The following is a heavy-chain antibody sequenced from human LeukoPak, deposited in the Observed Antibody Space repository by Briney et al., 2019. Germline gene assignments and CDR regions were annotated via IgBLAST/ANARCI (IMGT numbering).Heavy chain of an antibody. CDR3: ARVKYSSGWYYDP. CDR1: GGSISSGSYY. D-gene: IGHD6-19*01. J-gene: IGHJ5*02. V-gene: IGHV4-61*02. Sequence: SETLSLTCTVSGGSISSGSYYWSWIRQPAGKGLDWIGRIYTSGSTNYNPSLKSRVTMSVDTSKNQFSLKLSSVTAADTAVYYCARVKYSSGWYYDPWGQGTLVTVSS. CDR2: IYTSGST.